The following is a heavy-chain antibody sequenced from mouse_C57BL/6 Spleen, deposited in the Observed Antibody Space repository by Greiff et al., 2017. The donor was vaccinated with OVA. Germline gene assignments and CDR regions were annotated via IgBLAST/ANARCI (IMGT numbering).Heavy chain of an antibody. CDR2: IDPSDSYT. CDR3: AKKGGNWAMDY. V-gene: IGHV1-50*01. J-gene: IGHJ4*01. CDR1: GYTFTSYW. Sequence: VQLQQPGAELVKPGASVKLSCKASGYTFTSYWMQWVKQRPGQGLEWIGEIDPSDSYTNYNQKFTGKATLTVAKSSSTAYMQLSSLTSEDTAVYYCAKKGGNWAMDYWGQGTSVTVSS.